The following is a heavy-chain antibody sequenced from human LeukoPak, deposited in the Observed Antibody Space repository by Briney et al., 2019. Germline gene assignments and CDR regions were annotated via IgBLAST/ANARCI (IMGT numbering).Heavy chain of an antibody. CDR1: GFTFSSYS. Sequence: GGSLRLSCAASGFTFSSYSMNWVRPAPGEGLEWVSSISSSSSYIYYADSVKGRFTISRDNAKNSLYLQMNSLRAEDTAVYYCAASNDFWSGFDYWGQGTLVTVSS. D-gene: IGHD3-3*01. CDR3: AASNDFWSGFDY. V-gene: IGHV3-21*01. J-gene: IGHJ4*02. CDR2: ISSSSSYI.